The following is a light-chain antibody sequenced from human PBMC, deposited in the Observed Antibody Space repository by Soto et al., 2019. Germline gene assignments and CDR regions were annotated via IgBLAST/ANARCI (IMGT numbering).Light chain of an antibody. Sequence: DIVMAQSPDSLAVSLGERATINCKSSQSVLFGSKKNNYLAWYQQKSGQPPKLLISWASTRASGVPDRSSGSGSGTDFTLTISSLQAEDVAVYYCQQYYSNPQTFGQGTKVEIK. CDR3: QQYYSNPQT. J-gene: IGKJ1*01. CDR1: QSVLFGSKKNNY. CDR2: WAS. V-gene: IGKV4-1*01.